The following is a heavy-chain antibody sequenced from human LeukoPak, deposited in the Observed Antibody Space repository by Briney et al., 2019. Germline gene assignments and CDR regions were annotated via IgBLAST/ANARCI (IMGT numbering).Heavy chain of an antibody. CDR3: AGMRITTPTVRTLDY. V-gene: IGHV4-59*01. J-gene: IGHJ4*02. D-gene: IGHD1-14*01. CDR1: GXSMSTYY. CDR2: IYYTGST. Sequence: SETLSLTCTVSGXSMSTYYWTWIRQPPGKGLEWIGFIYYTGSTNYNPSLKSRVTISVDTSKNQFSLKLSSVTAADTAVYYCAGMRITTPTVRTLDYWGQGTLVTVSS.